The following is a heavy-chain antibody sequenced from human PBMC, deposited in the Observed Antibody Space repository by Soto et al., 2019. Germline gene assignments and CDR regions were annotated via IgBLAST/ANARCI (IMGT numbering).Heavy chain of an antibody. D-gene: IGHD3-10*01. CDR2: ISGSGGST. J-gene: IGHJ6*02. V-gene: IGHV3-23*01. CDR1: GGTFSSYA. CDR3: AKGPHYYGSGSQYGMDV. Sequence: SCKASGGTFSSYAMSWVRQAPGKGLEWVSAISGSGGSTYYADSVKGRFTISRDNSKNTLYLQMNSLRAEDTAVYYCAKGPHYYGSGSQYGMDVWGQGTTVTAP.